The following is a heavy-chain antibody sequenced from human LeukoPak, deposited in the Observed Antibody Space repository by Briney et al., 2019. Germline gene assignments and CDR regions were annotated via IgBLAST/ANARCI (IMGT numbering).Heavy chain of an antibody. CDR2: ISSSSCYI. V-gene: IGHV3-21*01. CDR1: GFTFSSYS. J-gene: IGHJ5*02. CDR3: ARDNYAGYCSSTSCYSFNWFDP. D-gene: IGHD2-2*01. Sequence: PGGSLRLSCAASGFTFSSYSMNWVRQAPGKGLEWVSSISSSSCYIYYADSVKGRFTISRDNAKSSLYLQMNSLRAEDTAVYYCARDNYAGYCSSTSCYSFNWFDPWGQGTLVTVSS.